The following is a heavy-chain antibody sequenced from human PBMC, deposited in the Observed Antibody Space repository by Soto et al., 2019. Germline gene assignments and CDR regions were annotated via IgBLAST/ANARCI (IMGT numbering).Heavy chain of an antibody. D-gene: IGHD6-6*01. CDR3: AREYSSSSDARYYYYGMDV. V-gene: IGHV1-2*02. J-gene: IGHJ6*02. CDR1: GYTFTGYY. Sequence: GASVKVSCKASGYTFTGYYRHWVRQAPGQGLEWMGWINPNSGGTNYAQKFQGRVTTTRDTSISTAYMELSRLRSDDTAVYYCAREYSSSSDARYYYYGMDVWGQGTTVTVSS. CDR2: INPNSGGT.